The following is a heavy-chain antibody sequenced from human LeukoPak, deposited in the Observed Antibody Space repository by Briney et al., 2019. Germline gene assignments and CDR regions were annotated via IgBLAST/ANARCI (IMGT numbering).Heavy chain of an antibody. Sequence: GRSLRLSCAASGFTFSSYAMSWVRQAPGKGPEWVSGISGSGANTDYADSVKGRFTISRDNSKATLYVQMNSLTAEDTAVYFCAKGWSIYYDGSGFPDYWGQGTLVTVSS. CDR1: GFTFSSYA. CDR2: ISGSGANT. J-gene: IGHJ4*02. V-gene: IGHV3-23*01. CDR3: AKGWSIYYDGSGFPDY. D-gene: IGHD3-22*01.